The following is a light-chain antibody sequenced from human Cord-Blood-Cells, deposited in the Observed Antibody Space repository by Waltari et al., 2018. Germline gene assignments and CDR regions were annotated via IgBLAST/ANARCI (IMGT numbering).Light chain of an antibody. CDR1: QSISSY. CDR2: AGS. CDR3: QQSYSTPIT. J-gene: IGKJ5*01. Sequence: DIQMTQSPSSLSASVGDSVTITCRASQSISSYLNWYQQKPGKAPKRLIYAGSSLQSGVPSRFSGRGSGTDFTLTISSLQPEDFATYYCQQSYSTPITFGQGTRLEIK. V-gene: IGKV1-39*01.